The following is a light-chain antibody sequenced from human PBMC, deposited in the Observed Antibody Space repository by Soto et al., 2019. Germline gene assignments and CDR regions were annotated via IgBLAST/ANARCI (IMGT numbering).Light chain of an antibody. CDR3: HQYGSSPRT. J-gene: IGKJ1*01. CDR2: GAS. Sequence: EIVLTQSPGTLSLSPGERATLSCRASQSVSNNYLAWYLQKPGQAPRLLIYGASSRATGIPDRFSGSGSGTDFTLTITRLEPEDFAVYYCHQYGSSPRTFGRGTKVEIK. V-gene: IGKV3-20*01. CDR1: QSVSNNY.